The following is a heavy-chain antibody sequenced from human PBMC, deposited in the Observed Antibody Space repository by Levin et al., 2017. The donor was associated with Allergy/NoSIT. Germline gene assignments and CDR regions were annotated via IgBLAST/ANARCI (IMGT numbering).Heavy chain of an antibody. Sequence: SQTLSLTCSVSGGSVSDGLYHWGWIRQPPGKGLEWIASAYYLGNTYYNPSLKSRVTISVDTSKNQFSLKVTSVTAADTAVYYCTRLANGIPSDNWGQGTLVTVSS. J-gene: IGHJ4*02. V-gene: IGHV4-39*01. CDR1: GGSVSDGLYH. CDR2: AYYLGNT. CDR3: TRLANGIPSDN. D-gene: IGHD1-1*01.